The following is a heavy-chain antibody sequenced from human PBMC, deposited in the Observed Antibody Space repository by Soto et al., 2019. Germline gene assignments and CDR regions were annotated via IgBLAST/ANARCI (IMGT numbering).Heavy chain of an antibody. Sequence: SETLSLTCAVSSGSISSSNWWSWVRQPPGKGLEWIGEIYHSGSTNYNPSLKSRVTISVDKSKNQFSLKLSSVTAADTAVYYCARAAPLLPYSSGWFSRNYFDYWGQGTLVTVSS. D-gene: IGHD6-19*01. CDR1: SGSISSSNW. CDR3: ARAAPLLPYSSGWFSRNYFDY. J-gene: IGHJ4*02. CDR2: IYHSGST. V-gene: IGHV4-4*02.